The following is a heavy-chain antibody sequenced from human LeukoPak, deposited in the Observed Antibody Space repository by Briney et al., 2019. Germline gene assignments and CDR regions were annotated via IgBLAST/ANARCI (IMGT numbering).Heavy chain of an antibody. J-gene: IGHJ4*02. CDR1: GYIFSNYA. CDR2: ISSRGDST. Sequence: GGSLRLSCAASGYIFSNYAMSWVRQVPGRGLEWVSTISSRGDSTYVADSVKGRFTISRDNSKNSLYLQMNTVRAEDTAVYYCVKGPRPDITVAHTVENWGQGTLVTVSS. V-gene: IGHV3-23*01. D-gene: IGHD6-19*01. CDR3: VKGPRPDITVAHTVEN.